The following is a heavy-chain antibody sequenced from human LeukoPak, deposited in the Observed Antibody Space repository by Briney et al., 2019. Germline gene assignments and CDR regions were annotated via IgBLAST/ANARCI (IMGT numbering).Heavy chain of an antibody. CDR1: GYTLTELS. CDR2: FDPEDGET. V-gene: IGHV1-24*01. D-gene: IGHD3-16*02. J-gene: IGHJ5*02. Sequence: ASVKVSCKVSGYTLTELSMHWVRQAPGKGLEWVGGFDPEDGETIYAQKFQGRVTMTEDTSTDTAYMELSSLRSEDTAVYYCATVTITFGGVIVNNWFDPWGQGTLVTVSS. CDR3: ATVTITFGGVIVNNWFDP.